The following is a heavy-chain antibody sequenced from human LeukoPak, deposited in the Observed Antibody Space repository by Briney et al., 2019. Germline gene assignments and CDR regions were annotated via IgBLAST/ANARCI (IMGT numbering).Heavy chain of an antibody. CDR1: GGSFSGYY. D-gene: IGHD3-10*01. CDR2: INHSGST. J-gene: IGHJ4*02. V-gene: IGHV4-34*01. Sequence: SETLSLTCAVYGGSFSGYYWSWIRQPPGKGLEWIGEINHSGSTNYNPSLKSRVTISVDTSKNQFSLKLSSVTAADTAVYYCARVRGKWFGELIFDYWGQGTLVTVSS. CDR3: ARVRGKWFGELIFDY.